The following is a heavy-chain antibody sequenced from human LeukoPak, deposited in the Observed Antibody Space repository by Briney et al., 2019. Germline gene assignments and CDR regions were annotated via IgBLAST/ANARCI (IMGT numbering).Heavy chain of an antibody. Sequence: ASVKVSCKASGYTFTSYGISWVRQAPGQGLEWMGWISAYNGITNYAQKLQGRVTMTTDTSTSTAYMELRSLRSDDTAVYYCARVGLGIDYYGSGSYYNWFDPWGQGTLVTVSS. CDR1: GYTFTSYG. CDR2: ISAYNGIT. D-gene: IGHD3-10*01. CDR3: ARVGLGIDYYGSGSYYNWFDP. J-gene: IGHJ5*02. V-gene: IGHV1-18*01.